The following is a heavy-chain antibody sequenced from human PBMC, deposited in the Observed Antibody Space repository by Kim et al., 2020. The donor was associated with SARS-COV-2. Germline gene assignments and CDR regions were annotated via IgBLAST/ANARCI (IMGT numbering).Heavy chain of an antibody. Sequence: SETLSLTCTVSGYSISSGYYWGWIRQPPGKGLEWIGSIYHSGSTYYNPSLKSRVTISVDTSKNQFSLKLSSVTAADTAVYYCARDIIAARLPQGWFDPWGQGTLVTVSS. D-gene: IGHD6-6*01. CDR2: IYHSGST. CDR1: GYSISSGYY. CDR3: ARDIIAARLPQGWFDP. J-gene: IGHJ5*02. V-gene: IGHV4-38-2*02.